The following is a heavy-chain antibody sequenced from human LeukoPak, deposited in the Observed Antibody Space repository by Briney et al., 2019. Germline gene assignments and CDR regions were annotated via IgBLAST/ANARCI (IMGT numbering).Heavy chain of an antibody. Sequence: PGGSLRLSCAASGFTFTSHWISWVRQAPGKGLEWVARMNLDRSEKYYVDSVKGRFTISRDNAKTSLYLEMNSLRAEDTAVYYCARDATYCTNGVCYTRFDYWGQGTLVTVSS. D-gene: IGHD2-8*01. J-gene: IGHJ4*02. CDR1: GFTFTSHW. V-gene: IGHV3-7*01. CDR3: ARDATYCTNGVCYTRFDY. CDR2: MNLDRSEK.